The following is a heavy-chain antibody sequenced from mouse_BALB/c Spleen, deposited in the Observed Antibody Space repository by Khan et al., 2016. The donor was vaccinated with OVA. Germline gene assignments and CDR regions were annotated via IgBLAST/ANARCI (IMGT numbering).Heavy chain of an antibody. CDR2: ISYSGST. V-gene: IGHV3-2*02. J-gene: IGHJ2*01. CDR1: GYSITSDYA. CDR3: ARSIMAN. Sequence: VQLKESGPGLVKPSQSLSLTCTVTGYSITSDYAWNWIRQFPGNKLEWMGYISYSGSTSYNPSLKSRISITRDTSKNQFFLQLNSVTTEDTATYNCARSIMANWGQGTPLTVSS.